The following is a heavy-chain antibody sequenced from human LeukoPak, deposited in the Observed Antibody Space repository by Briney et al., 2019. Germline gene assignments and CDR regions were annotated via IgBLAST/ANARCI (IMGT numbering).Heavy chain of an antibody. CDR3: ARDHDSSGYYYFDY. V-gene: IGHV1-69*13. Sequence: SVKVSCKASGYTFTSYAISWVRQAPGQGLEWMGGIIPIFGTANYAQKFQGRVTITADESTSTAYMELSSLRSEDTAVYYCARDHDSSGYYYFDYWGQGTLVTVSS. D-gene: IGHD3-22*01. CDR1: GYTFTSYA. CDR2: IIPIFGTA. J-gene: IGHJ4*02.